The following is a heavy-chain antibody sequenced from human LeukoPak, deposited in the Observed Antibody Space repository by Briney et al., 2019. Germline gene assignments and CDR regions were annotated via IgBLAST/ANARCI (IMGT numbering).Heavy chain of an antibody. CDR1: GGSISSYY. V-gene: IGHV4-4*07. CDR3: ARGLYDSSGYYYVDY. CDR2: IFTSGST. J-gene: IGHJ4*02. Sequence: TSETVSLTCTVSGGSISSYYWSWIRQPAGKGLEWIGRIFTSGSTNYNPSLKSRVTMSVDTSKNQLSLKLSSVTAADTAAYYCARGLYDSSGYYYVDYWGQGNLVTVSS. D-gene: IGHD3-22*01.